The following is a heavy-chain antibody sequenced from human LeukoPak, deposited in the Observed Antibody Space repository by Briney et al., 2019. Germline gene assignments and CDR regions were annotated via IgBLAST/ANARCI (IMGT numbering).Heavy chain of an antibody. CDR1: GGSISSYY. V-gene: IGHV4-4*07. CDR3: ARGWGDYVWGSYRYSEAYYFDY. D-gene: IGHD3-16*02. CDR2: IYTSGST. J-gene: IGHJ4*02. Sequence: PSETLSLTCTVSGGSISSYYWSWIRQPAGKGLEWIGRIYTSGSTNYNPSLKSRVTMSVDTSKNQFSLKLSSGPDADTAVYYCARGWGDYVWGSYRYSEAYYFDYWGQGTLVTVSS.